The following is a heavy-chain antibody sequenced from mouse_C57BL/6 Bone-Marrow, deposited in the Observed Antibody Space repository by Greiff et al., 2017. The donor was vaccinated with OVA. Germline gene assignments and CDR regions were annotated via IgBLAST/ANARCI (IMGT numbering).Heavy chain of an antibody. CDR3: VRDLGSSGYGYFDY. V-gene: IGHV10-3*01. CDR2: IRSKSSNYAT. Sequence: DVMLVESGGGLVQPKGSLKLSCAASGFTFNTYAMHWVRQAPGKGLEWVARIRSKSSNYATYYADSVKDRFTISRDDSQSMLYLQMNNLKTEDTAMYYCVRDLGSSGYGYFDYWGQGTTLTVSS. D-gene: IGHD3-2*02. CDR1: GFTFNTYA. J-gene: IGHJ2*01.